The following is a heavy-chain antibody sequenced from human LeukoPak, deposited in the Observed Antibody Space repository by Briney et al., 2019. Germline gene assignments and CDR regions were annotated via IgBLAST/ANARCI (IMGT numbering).Heavy chain of an antibody. CDR2: IYNSGSA. CDR3: ARDVSGSYYDGSDY. J-gene: IGHJ4*02. Sequence: SETLSLTCTVSGGSISTYYWSWIRQPPGKGLEWIGYIYNSGSANYNPSLKSRVTIPVDMSNNQFSLKLRSVTAADTAVYYCARDVSGSYYDGSDYWGQGAPVTVSS. V-gene: IGHV4-59*01. D-gene: IGHD1-26*01. CDR1: GGSISTYY.